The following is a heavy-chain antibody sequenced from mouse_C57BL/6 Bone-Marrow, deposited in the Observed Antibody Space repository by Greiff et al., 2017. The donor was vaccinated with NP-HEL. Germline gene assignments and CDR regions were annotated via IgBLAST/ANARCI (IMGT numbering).Heavy chain of an antibody. J-gene: IGHJ3*01. Sequence: QVQLQQSGPELVKPGASVKISCKASGYSFTSYYIHWVKQRPGQGLEWIGWIYPGSGNTKYNEKFKGKATLTADTSSRTAYMQLSSLTSEDSAVYYCAREDYDYFGWFAYWGQGTLVTVSA. CDR1: GYSFTSYY. CDR2: IYPGSGNT. V-gene: IGHV1-66*01. D-gene: IGHD2-4*01. CDR3: AREDYDYFGWFAY.